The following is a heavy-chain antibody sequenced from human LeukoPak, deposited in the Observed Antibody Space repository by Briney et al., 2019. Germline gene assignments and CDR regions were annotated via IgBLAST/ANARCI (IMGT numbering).Heavy chain of an antibody. Sequence: SETLSLTCTVSGGSISSYYWTWIRQPAGKALEWIGRIYSGGNTNYNPSLESRVTISLDTPKNQFSLKLNSVTAADTAVYFCASLGSFDFWGQGTLVAVSS. CDR3: ASLGSFDF. CDR1: GGSISSYY. J-gene: IGHJ4*02. D-gene: IGHD3-10*01. CDR2: IYSGGNT. V-gene: IGHV4-4*07.